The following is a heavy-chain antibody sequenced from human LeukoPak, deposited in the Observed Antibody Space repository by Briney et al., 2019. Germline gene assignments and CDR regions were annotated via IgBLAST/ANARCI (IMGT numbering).Heavy chain of an antibody. J-gene: IGHJ4*02. Sequence: SETLSLTCTVSGVSIISTTYYWGWIRQPPGKGLEWIGNILYSGSTSYNPSLKSRVTISVDTSKNQFFLKLNSVTAADTAVYYCARLPGYCISTSCYGDYSFDYWGQGTLVTASS. V-gene: IGHV4-39*01. CDR1: GVSIISTTYY. CDR3: ARLPGYCISTSCYGDYSFDY. CDR2: ILYSGST. D-gene: IGHD2-2*01.